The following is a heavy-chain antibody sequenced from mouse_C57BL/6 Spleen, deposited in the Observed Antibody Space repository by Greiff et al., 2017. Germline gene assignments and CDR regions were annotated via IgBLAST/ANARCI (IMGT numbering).Heavy chain of an antibody. CDR3: SRSWGYDGRVFAY. Sequence: VQLQQPGPELVKPGASVKISCKASGYSFTDYNMNWVKQRNGKCLEWIGGINPYYGTTSYNQKFKGKATLTVDQSSSTAYMQLNSLTSEDSAVYYWSRSWGYDGRVFAYWGQGTLVTVSA. CDR1: GYSFTDYN. D-gene: IGHD2-14*01. CDR2: INPYYGTT. J-gene: IGHJ3*01. V-gene: IGHV1-39*01.